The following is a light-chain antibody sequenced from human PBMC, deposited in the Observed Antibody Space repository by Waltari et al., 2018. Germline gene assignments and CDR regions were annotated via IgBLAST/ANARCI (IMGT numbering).Light chain of an antibody. Sequence: IVMTQSPATLSVSTGERVDLSCRASQSVSTTFAWYQQRPGQAPRLLIYDTSTRATGIPARFSGSGSGTEFTLTISSLQSEDSAIYYCQQYENLITFGQGTRLEIK. J-gene: IGKJ5*01. CDR2: DTS. CDR1: QSVSTT. V-gene: IGKV3D-15*01. CDR3: QQYENLIT.